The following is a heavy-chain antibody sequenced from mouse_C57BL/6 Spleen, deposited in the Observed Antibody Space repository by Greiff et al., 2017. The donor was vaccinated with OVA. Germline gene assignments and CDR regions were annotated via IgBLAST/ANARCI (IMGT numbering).Heavy chain of an antibody. CDR3: ASLLGYAMDY. V-gene: IGHV2-2*01. CDR2: IWSGGST. D-gene: IGHD1-1*01. J-gene: IGHJ4*01. CDR1: GFSLTSYG. Sequence: QVQLKESGPGLVQPSQSLSITCTVSGFSLTSYGVPWVRQSPGKGLEWLGVIWSGGSTDYNAAFISRLSISKDTSKSQDVCKRNSLQDDDTAIYYCASLLGYAMDYWGQGTSVTVSS.